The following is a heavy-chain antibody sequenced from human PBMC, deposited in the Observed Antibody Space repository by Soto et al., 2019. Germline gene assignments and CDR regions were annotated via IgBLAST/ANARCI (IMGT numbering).Heavy chain of an antibody. CDR2: IKQDGSEK. CDR3: ARLLSGNWVFDY. V-gene: IGHV3-7*01. J-gene: IGHJ4*02. D-gene: IGHD7-27*01. Sequence: HPGGSLRLSCAASGFTFSSYWMSWVRQAPGKGLEWVANIKQDGSEKYYVDSVKGRFNISRDNAKSSLSLLMSSLRAEDTAVYYCARLLSGNWVFDYWGQGTLVTVSS. CDR1: GFTFSSYW.